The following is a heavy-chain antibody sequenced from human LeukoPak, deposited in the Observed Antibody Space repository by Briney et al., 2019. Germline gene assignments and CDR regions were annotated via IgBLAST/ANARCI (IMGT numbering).Heavy chain of an antibody. CDR1: GFTFSSYS. CDR2: ISSSSSYI. J-gene: IGHJ6*02. D-gene: IGHD5-12*01. CDR3: ARDITPSGYDDLYGMDV. V-gene: IGHV3-21*01. Sequence: PGGSLRLSCAASGFTFSSYSMNWLRQAPGKGLEWVSSISSSSSYIYYADSVKGRFTISRDNAKNSLYLQMNSLRAEDTAVYYCARDITPSGYDDLYGMDVWGQGTTVTVSS.